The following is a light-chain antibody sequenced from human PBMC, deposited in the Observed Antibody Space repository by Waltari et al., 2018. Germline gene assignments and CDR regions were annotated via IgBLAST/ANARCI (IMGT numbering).Light chain of an antibody. CDR2: GAS. Sequence: QMTQSPSSLSAAVGDRVTITCRASQTIFNYLNWYQHRPGKAPTPLIYGASSLQSGVPSRFSGRGCWTELNVNITSLQPEDFATYFCQQSYSTAGGTFGPGTKVDMK. CDR1: QTIFNY. J-gene: IGKJ3*01. V-gene: IGKV1-39*01. CDR3: QQSYSTAGGT.